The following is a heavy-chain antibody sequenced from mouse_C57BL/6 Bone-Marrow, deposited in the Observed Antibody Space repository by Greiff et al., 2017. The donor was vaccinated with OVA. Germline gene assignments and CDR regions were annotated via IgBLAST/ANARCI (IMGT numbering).Heavy chain of an antibody. J-gene: IGHJ4*01. Sequence: EVQGVESGAELVRPGASVKLSCTASGFNIKDYYMHWVKQRPEQGLEWIGWIDPENGDTEYASKFQGKATITADTSSNTAYLQLSSLTSEDTAVYYCTTFSNFYAMDYWGQGTSVTVSS. V-gene: IGHV14-4*01. CDR1: GFNIKDYY. CDR3: TTFSNFYAMDY. D-gene: IGHD2-5*01. CDR2: IDPENGDT.